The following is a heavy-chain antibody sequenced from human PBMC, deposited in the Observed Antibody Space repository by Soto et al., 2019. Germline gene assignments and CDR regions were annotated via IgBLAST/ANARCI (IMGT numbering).Heavy chain of an antibody. D-gene: IGHD6-19*01. CDR1: GFTFSSYA. CDR3: AKDRGSGSLNDFDY. J-gene: IGHJ4*02. Sequence: EVQLLESGGGLVQPGGSLRRSCAASGFTFSSYAMSWVRQAPGKGLEWVSAVSGSGGSTYYADSVKGRFTISRDNSKNTLYLQMNSLRAEDTAVYYCAKDRGSGSLNDFDYWGQGTLVTVSS. CDR2: VSGSGGST. V-gene: IGHV3-23*01.